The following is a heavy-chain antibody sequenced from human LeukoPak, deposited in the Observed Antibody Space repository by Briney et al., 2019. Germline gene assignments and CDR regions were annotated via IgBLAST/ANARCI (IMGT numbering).Heavy chain of an antibody. CDR3: ARDSNKQQLPDY. CDR2: ISSSSSYI. D-gene: IGHD6-13*01. CDR1: GFTFSSYS. J-gene: IGHJ4*02. Sequence: KPGGSLRLSCAASGFTFSSYSMNWVRQAPGKGLEWVSSISSSSSYIYYADSVKGRFTISRDNAKNSLYLQMNSLRAEDTAVYYCARDSNKQQLPDYWGQGTLVTVSS. V-gene: IGHV3-21*01.